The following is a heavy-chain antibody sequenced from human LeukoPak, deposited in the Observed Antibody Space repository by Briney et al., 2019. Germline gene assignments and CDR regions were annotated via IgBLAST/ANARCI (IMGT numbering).Heavy chain of an antibody. V-gene: IGHV4-59*01. CDR1: GGSISSYY. CDR3: ARALMVAGTPFDY. Sequence: SSETLSLTCTVSGGSISSYYWSWIRQPPGKGLEWIGYIYYSGSTNYNPSLKSRVTISVDTSKNQFSLKLSSVTAADTAVYYCARALMVAGTPFDYWGQGTLVTVSS. D-gene: IGHD6-19*01. CDR2: IYYSGST. J-gene: IGHJ4*02.